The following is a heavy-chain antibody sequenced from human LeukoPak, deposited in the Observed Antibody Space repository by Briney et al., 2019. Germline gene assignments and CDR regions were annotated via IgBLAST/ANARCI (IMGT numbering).Heavy chain of an antibody. Sequence: SETLSLTCAVYGGSFSGYSWSWIRQPPGKGLEWIGYIYHSGSTYYNPSLKSRVTISVDRSKNQFSLKLSSVTAADTAVYYCARVTPHDAFDIWGQGTMVTVSS. J-gene: IGHJ3*02. D-gene: IGHD3-16*01. CDR3: ARVTPHDAFDI. CDR1: GGSFSGYS. V-gene: IGHV4-30-2*01. CDR2: IYHSGST.